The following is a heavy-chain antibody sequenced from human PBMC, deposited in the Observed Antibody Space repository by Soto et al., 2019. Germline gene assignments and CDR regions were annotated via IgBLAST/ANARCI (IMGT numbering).Heavy chain of an antibody. CDR1: GFSLSTSGVG. CDR2: IYWDDDK. CDR3: AHVYGGYDHFDY. Sequence: QITLKESGPTLVKPTQTLTLTCTFSGFSLSTSGVGVGWIRQPPGKALEWLALIYWDDDKRYSPSLKSRLTITKDTSKDQVVLTMTNMDPVDTATYYCAHVYGGYDHFDYWGQGTLVTVSS. V-gene: IGHV2-5*02. D-gene: IGHD5-12*01. J-gene: IGHJ4*02.